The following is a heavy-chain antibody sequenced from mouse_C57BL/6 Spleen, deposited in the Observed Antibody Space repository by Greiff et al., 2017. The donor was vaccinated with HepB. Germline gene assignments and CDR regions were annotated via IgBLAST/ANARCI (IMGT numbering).Heavy chain of an antibody. J-gene: IGHJ2*01. Sequence: EVNLVESGGGLVQPGGSLKLSCAASGFTFSDYYMYWVRQTPEKRLEWVAYISNGGGSTYYPDTVKGRFTISRDNAKNNLYLQMSSLKAEDTAMYYWARHKGYDGYYYVDYWGQGTTLTVSS. CDR2: ISNGGGST. CDR1: GFTFSDYY. D-gene: IGHD2-3*01. CDR3: ARHKGYDGYYYVDY. V-gene: IGHV5-12*01.